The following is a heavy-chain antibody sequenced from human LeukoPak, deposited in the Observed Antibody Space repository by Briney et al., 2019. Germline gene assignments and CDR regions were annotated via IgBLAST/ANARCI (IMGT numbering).Heavy chain of an antibody. CDR3: ARVPRGYDSP. CDR2: IYSGGST. D-gene: IGHD3-22*01. Sequence: PGGSLRLSCAASGFTVSNNYMSWVRQAPGKGPEWVSVIYSGGSTYYADSVKGRFTISRDNSKNTLYLQMNSLRAEDTAVYYCARVPRGYDSPWGQGTLVTVSS. CDR1: GFTVSNNY. V-gene: IGHV3-53*01. J-gene: IGHJ4*02.